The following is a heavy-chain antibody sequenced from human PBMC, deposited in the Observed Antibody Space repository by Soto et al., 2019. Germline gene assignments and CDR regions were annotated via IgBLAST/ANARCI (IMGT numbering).Heavy chain of an antibody. CDR3: ARALREELPIYYFDS. CDR2: IFWNDER. Sequence: SGPTLGNPTETLTLTWTVSGFSLSKARRGVSWIRQPPGRALEWLAHIFWNDERSYNTSLKSRLTISRDTSKSQVVLTMTNVDPVDTGTYFCARALREELPIYYFDSWGQGTLVTVSS. V-gene: IGHV2-26*01. CDR1: GFSLSKARRG. D-gene: IGHD1-7*01. J-gene: IGHJ4*02.